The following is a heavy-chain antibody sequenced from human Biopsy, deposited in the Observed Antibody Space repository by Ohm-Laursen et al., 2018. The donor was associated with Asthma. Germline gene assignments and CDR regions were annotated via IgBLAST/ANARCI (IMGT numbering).Heavy chain of an antibody. J-gene: IGHJ4*02. CDR2: INSVFGTT. D-gene: IGHD2-2*01. Sequence: VASVKVSCKSLGGTFNTYVIGWARQAPGQGLEWMGGINSVFGTTTYPQKFQDRVTITADDSTSTVYMELSSLRSEDTAAYYCARKAGSCISRTCYSLDFWGQGTLVTVSS. V-gene: IGHV1-69*13. CDR3: ARKAGSCISRTCYSLDF. CDR1: GGTFNTYV.